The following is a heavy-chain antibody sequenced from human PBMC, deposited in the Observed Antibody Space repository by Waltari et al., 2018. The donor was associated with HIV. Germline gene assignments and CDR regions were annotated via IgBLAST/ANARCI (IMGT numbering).Heavy chain of an antibody. V-gene: IGHV4-34*01. CDR3: ARVRDGSSSDY. Sequence: QVQLQQWGAGLLKPSETLSLTCAVYGGSFSGYYWSWIRQPPGKGLEWIGEINHSGSTNYNPSLKSRVTISVDTSKNQFSLKLSSVTAADTAVYYCARVRDGSSSDYWGQGTLVTVSS. CDR1: GGSFSGYY. CDR2: INHSGST. D-gene: IGHD6-6*01. J-gene: IGHJ4*02.